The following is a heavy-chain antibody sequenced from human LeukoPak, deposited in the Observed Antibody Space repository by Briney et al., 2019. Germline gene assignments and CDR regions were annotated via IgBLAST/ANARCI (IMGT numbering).Heavy chain of an antibody. V-gene: IGHV4-59*01. CDR2: IYYSGST. CDR1: GGSINSYY. J-gene: IGHJ6*03. Sequence: PSETLSLTCTVSGGSINSYYWSWIRQPPGKGLGWIGYIYYSGSTNYNPSLKSRVTISVDTSKNQFSLKLSSVTAADTAVYYCARLTRDYYMDVWGKGTTVTVSS. D-gene: IGHD3-16*01. CDR3: ARLTRDYYMDV.